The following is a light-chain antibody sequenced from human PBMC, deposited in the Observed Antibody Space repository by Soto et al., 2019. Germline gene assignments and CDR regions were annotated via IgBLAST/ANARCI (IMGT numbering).Light chain of an antibody. J-gene: IGLJ2*01. CDR2: DVS. V-gene: IGLV2-14*01. CDR3: SSYTRSSTVV. Sequence: TQPGSVSGSRGQSNTISCTGTSSDVGAYNYVSWYQQHPGKAPKVMIYDVSNRPSGVSNRFSGSKSGNTASLTISGLQAEDEADYYCSSYTRSSTVVFGGGTKVTVL. CDR1: SSDVGAYNY.